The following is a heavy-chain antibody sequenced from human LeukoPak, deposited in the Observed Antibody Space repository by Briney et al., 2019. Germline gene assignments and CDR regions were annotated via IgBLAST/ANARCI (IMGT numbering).Heavy chain of an antibody. CDR1: GFTFSSYA. V-gene: IGHV3-23*01. J-gene: IGHJ4*02. CDR3: AKDRSGSYYRYYFDY. CDR2: ISDSGGST. D-gene: IGHD1-26*01. Sequence: PGGSLRLSCAASGFTFSSYAMSWVRQAPGKGLEWVSGISDSGGSTYYADSVKGRFTIPRDNSKNTLYLQMNSLRAEDTAVYYCAKDRSGSYYRYYFDYWGQGTLVTVSS.